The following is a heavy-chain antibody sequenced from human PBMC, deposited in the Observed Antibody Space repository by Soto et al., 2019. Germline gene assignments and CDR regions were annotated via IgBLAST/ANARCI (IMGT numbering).Heavy chain of an antibody. D-gene: IGHD1-26*01. Sequence: ASVKVSCKASGYTFTGYYMHWVRQAPGQGLEWMGWINPNSGGTNYAQKFQGWVTMTRDTSISIAYMELSRLRSDDTAVYYCARDTGGSYYDAFDIWGQGTMVTVSS. V-gene: IGHV1-2*04. CDR3: ARDTGGSYYDAFDI. CDR2: INPNSGGT. CDR1: GYTFTGYY. J-gene: IGHJ3*02.